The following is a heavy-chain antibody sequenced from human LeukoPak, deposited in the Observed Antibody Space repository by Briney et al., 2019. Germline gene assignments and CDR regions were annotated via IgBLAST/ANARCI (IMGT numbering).Heavy chain of an antibody. Sequence: KTGGSLRLSCAASGLNFNIYNMNWVRQAPGKGLEWVSSINTRSSHIYYADSVKGRFTISRDNPKNSLYLHMNSLRAEDTAVYYCVAYLDAFDIWGHGAMVTVSS. CDR3: VAYLDAFDI. V-gene: IGHV3-21*01. D-gene: IGHD2-2*01. CDR2: INTRSSHI. J-gene: IGHJ3*02. CDR1: GLNFNIYN.